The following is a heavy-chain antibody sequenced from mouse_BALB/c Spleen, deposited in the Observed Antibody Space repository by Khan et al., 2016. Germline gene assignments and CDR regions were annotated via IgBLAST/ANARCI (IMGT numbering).Heavy chain of an antibody. CDR2: IYPGDGDT. CDR3: ARGGDYSLYYAIDY. D-gene: IGHD1-1*01. V-gene: IGHV1-87*01. J-gene: IGHJ4*01. Sequence: QVQLKQSGAELARPGASVKLSCKASGYTFTSYWMQWVKQRPGQGLEWIGAIYPGDGDTRYTQKFKGKATLTADKSSSTAYMQLSSLASEDSAVYYCARGGDYSLYYAIDYWGQGTSVTVSS. CDR1: GYTFTSYW.